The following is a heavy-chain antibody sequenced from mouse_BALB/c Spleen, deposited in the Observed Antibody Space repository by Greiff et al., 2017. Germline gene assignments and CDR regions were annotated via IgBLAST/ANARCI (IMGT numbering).Heavy chain of an antibody. V-gene: IGHV2-9-2*01. Sequence: VQRVESGPGLVAPSQSLSITCTVSGFSLTSYDISWIRQPPGKGLEWLGVIWTGGGTNYNSAFMSRLSISKDNSKSQVFLKMNSLQTDDTAIYYCVREDYYGSSYYAMDYWGQGTSVTASS. CDR1: GFSLTSYD. CDR2: IWTGGGT. D-gene: IGHD1-1*01. CDR3: VREDYYGSSYYAMDY. J-gene: IGHJ4*01.